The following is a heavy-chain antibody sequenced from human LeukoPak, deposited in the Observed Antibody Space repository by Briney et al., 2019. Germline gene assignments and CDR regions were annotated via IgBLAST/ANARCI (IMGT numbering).Heavy chain of an antibody. V-gene: IGHV3-53*01. CDR1: GFTVSSNY. J-gene: IGHJ4*02. CDR2: IYSGGST. D-gene: IGHD3-22*01. Sequence: PGGSLRLSCAASGFTVSSNYMSWVRQAPGKGLEWVSVIYSGGSTYYADPVQGRFTIARDKSKNTLYLQMNSLRAEDTAEYYCAREVDSSGYYVDYWGQGTLVTVSS. CDR3: AREVDSSGYYVDY.